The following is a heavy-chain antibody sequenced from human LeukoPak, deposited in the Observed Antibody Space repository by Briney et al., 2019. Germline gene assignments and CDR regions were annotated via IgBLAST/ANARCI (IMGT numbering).Heavy chain of an antibody. CDR3: ARAISAWSYFYYMDV. D-gene: IGHD6-19*01. V-gene: IGHV4-59*01. CDR1: GDSITSFY. CDR2: FYYSRGT. Sequence: SETLSLTCTVSGDSITSFYGSWIRQSPGKGLEWIGYFYYSRGTTYNPSLRSRATISADTSQNQFSLKLRSVTAADTAVYYCARAISAWSYFYYMDVWGKGTTVTVSS. J-gene: IGHJ6*03.